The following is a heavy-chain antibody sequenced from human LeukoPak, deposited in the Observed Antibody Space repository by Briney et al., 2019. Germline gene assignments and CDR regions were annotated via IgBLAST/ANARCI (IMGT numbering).Heavy chain of an antibody. Sequence: GGSLRLSCAASGFTFSSYDMHWVRQAPGKGLEWVSPIGTAGDTYHPGSVKGRFTISRENAKNSVYLQMNSLRAEDTAVYYCAELGITMIGGVWGKGTTVTISS. D-gene: IGHD3-10*02. CDR3: AELGITMIGGV. CDR1: GFTFSSYD. V-gene: IGHV3-13*01. J-gene: IGHJ6*04. CDR2: IGTAGDT.